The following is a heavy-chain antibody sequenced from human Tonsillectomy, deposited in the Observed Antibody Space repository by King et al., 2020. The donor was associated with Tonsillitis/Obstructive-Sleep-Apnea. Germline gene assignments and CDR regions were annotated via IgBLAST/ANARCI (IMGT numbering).Heavy chain of an antibody. V-gene: IGHV3-9*01. CDR1: GFTFDDYA. Sequence: VLLVQSGGGLVQPGRSLRLSCAASGFTFDDYAMHWVRQAPGKGLEWVSGISWNSGSIGYADSVKGRFTISRDNAKNSLYLQMNSLRAEDTALYYCAKGPHNDYMDVWGKGTTVTVSS. D-gene: IGHD1-14*01. CDR3: AKGPHNDYMDV. J-gene: IGHJ6*03. CDR2: ISWNSGSI.